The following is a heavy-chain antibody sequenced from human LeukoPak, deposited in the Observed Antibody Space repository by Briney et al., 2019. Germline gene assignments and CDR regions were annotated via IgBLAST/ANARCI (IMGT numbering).Heavy chain of an antibody. J-gene: IGHJ4*02. CDR1: GFTVSSNY. CDR2: IYSGGST. D-gene: IGHD6-13*01. V-gene: IGHV3-66*01. Sequence: GGSLRLSCAASGFTVSSNYMSWVRQAPGKGLEWVSVIYSGGSTYYADSVKGRFTISRDNSKNTLYLQMNSLRAEDTAVYYCARDSGYSSSWAFDYWGQGTLVTVSS. CDR3: ARDSGYSSSWAFDY.